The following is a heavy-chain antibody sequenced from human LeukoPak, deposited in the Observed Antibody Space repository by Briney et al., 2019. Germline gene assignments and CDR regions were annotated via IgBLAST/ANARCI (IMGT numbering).Heavy chain of an antibody. V-gene: IGHV3-23*01. CDR3: AGRWGYFGGFYF. J-gene: IGHJ4*02. Sequence: GGSLRLSCAASGFTFSNNDMSWVRQAPGKGLEWVSAISGSGDNTNYGDSVKGRFTISRDNAKTRLFLQMNSQRVEDTAIYYFAGRWGYFGGFYFLGQGTLVSVPS. CDR1: GFTFSNND. D-gene: IGHD3-10*01. CDR2: ISGSGDNT.